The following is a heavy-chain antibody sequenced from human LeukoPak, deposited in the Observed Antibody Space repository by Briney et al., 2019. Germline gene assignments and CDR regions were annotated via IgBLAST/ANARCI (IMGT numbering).Heavy chain of an antibody. CDR3: ASHLGAVSPSWFDY. J-gene: IGHJ4*02. D-gene: IGHD1-26*01. Sequence: SETLSLTCTVSGGSISSYYWSWIRQPAGKGLEWIGRIYTSGSTNYNPSLKSRVTMSVDTSKNQFSLKLSSVTAADTAVYYCASHLGAVSPSWFDYWGQGTLVTVSS. V-gene: IGHV4-4*07. CDR1: GGSISSYY. CDR2: IYTSGST.